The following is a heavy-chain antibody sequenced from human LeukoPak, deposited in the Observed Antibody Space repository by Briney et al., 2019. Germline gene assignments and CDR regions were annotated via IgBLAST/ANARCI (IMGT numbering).Heavy chain of an antibody. V-gene: IGHV4-61*02. Sequence: SETLSLTCTVSGGSISSGSYYWGWIRRPAGKGLLWIGRIYTSGSTNYNPSLKSRVTMSVDTSKNQFSLKLNSVTAADTAVYYCARGAYSSSSFDYWGQGTLVTVSS. CDR2: IYTSGST. CDR3: ARGAYSSSSFDY. D-gene: IGHD2-21*01. J-gene: IGHJ4*02. CDR1: GGSISSGSYY.